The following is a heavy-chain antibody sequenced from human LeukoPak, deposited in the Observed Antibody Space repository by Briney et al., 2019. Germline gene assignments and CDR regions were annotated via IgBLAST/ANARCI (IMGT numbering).Heavy chain of an antibody. V-gene: IGHV1-24*01. J-gene: IGHJ4*02. CDR2: FDPEDGET. D-gene: IGHD3-10*01. CDR3: ATGPSGSGITSPGRLDY. CDR1: RYTLTELS. Sequence: ASVKVSCKVSRYTLTELSMHWVRQAPGKGLEWLGGFDPEDGETIYAQKFQGRVTMAEDTSTNTAYMELSSLRSEDTAVYYCATGPSGSGITSPGRLDYWGQGTLVTVSS.